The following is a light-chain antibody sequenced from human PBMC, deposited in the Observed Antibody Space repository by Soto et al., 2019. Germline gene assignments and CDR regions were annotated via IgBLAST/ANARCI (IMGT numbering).Light chain of an antibody. CDR1: SSDVGGYNY. J-gene: IGLJ1*01. V-gene: IGLV2-14*01. CDR2: EVT. Sequence: QSVLTQPASVSGSPGQSITISCTGTSSDVGGYNYVSWYQQHPGKAPKLMIYEVTKRPSGISNRFSGSKSGNTASLTISGLQAEDEADYYCSSYTSSGTLYVFGTGTKLTVL. CDR3: SSYTSSGTLYV.